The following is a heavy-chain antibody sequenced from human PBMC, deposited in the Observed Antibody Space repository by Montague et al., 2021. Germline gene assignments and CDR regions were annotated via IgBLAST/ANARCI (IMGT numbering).Heavy chain of an antibody. D-gene: IGHD6-13*01. Sequence: SETLSLTCTASGAPTTCNIYYWGWIRQSPAKALEWIGSIYYRGNSFYQPSPKSRITMAVDTSKNQFSLKLSSVPAADTAIYYCARVFSSWYVGWFDPWGQGTLVTVSS. CDR1: GAPTTCNIYY. J-gene: IGHJ5*02. CDR2: IYYRGNS. V-gene: IGHV4-39*07. CDR3: ARVFSSWYVGWFDP.